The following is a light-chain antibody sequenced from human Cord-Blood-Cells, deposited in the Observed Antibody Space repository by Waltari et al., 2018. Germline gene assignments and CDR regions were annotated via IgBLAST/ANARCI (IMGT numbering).Light chain of an antibody. CDR3: QQYNSYPYT. V-gene: IGKV1-16*02. CDR2: AAS. J-gene: IGKJ2*01. Sequence: DIQMTQSPSSLSASVGDRVTITCRASQGLSNYLDWFQQKPGKAPKPLTYAASSLQSGVPSKFSGSGSGTDFTLTISSLQPEDFATYYCQQYNSYPYTFGQGTKLEIK. CDR1: QGLSNY.